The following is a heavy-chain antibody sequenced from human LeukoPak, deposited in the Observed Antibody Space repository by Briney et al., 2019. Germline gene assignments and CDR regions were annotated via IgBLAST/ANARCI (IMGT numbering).Heavy chain of an antibody. CDR1: GVSISSHY. CDR3: TRGLYWFDP. J-gene: IGHJ5*02. Sequence: SETLSLTCTVSGVSISSHYWTWIRQPPGKGLEWTGYLSDRGNTNYNPSLKGRVTISVDTSKNQVSLKLTSVTAADTAVYYCTRGLYWFDPWGPGTLVTVSS. V-gene: IGHV4-59*11. CDR2: LSDRGNT.